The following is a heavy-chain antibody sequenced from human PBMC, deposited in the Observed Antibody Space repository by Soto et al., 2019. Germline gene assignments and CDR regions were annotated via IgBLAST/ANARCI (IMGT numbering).Heavy chain of an antibody. CDR2: ISSSSSYI. Sequence: WGSLRLSCAASGFTFISYSMNLFRHSPVKGLEWVSSISSSSSYIYYADSVKGRFTISRDNAKNSLYLQMNSLRAEDTAVYYCARGSEDYYYGMDVWGQGTTVTVSS. J-gene: IGHJ6*02. CDR1: GFTFISYS. V-gene: IGHV3-21*01. CDR3: ARGSEDYYYGMDV.